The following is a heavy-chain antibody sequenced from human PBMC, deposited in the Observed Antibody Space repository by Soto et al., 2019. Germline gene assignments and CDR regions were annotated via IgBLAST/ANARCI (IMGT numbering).Heavy chain of an antibody. CDR3: ARGIMWIYLWLNCFHY. V-gene: IGHV3-48*02. D-gene: IGHD5-18*01. Sequence: RGSLRLSCAASGFTFSSYSMNWVRQAPGKGLEWVSYISSSSSTIYYADSVKGRFTISRDNAKNSLYLQMNSLRDEDTAVYYCARGIMWIYLWLNCFHYWGQGTLVNVSS. CDR2: ISSSSSTI. CDR1: GFTFSSYS. J-gene: IGHJ4*02.